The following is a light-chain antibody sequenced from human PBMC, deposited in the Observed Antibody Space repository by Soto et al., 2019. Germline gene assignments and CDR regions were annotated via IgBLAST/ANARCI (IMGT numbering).Light chain of an antibody. CDR1: SSDVGGYNY. CDR3: SSYAGRNTWV. Sequence: QSALTQPPSASGSPGQSVTISCTGTSSDVGGYNYVSWYQQHPGKAPKVMIYDVIKRPSGVPDRFSGSKSGNTASLTVSGLQPEDEANYYCSSYAGRNTWVFGGGTKLTVL. J-gene: IGLJ3*02. V-gene: IGLV2-8*01. CDR2: DVI.